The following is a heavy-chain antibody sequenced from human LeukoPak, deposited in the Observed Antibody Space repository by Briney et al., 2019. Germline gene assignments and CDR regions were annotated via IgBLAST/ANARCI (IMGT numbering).Heavy chain of an antibody. CDR1: GFTFSSYA. D-gene: IGHD3-22*01. CDR2: IYSGGST. J-gene: IGHJ4*02. Sequence: GGSLRLSCAASGFTFSSYAMSWVRQAPGKGLEWVSVIYSGGSTYYADSVKGRFTISRDNSKNTLYLQMNSLRAEDTAAYYCARDGYYDSSGYPDYWGQGTLVTVSS. CDR3: ARDGYYDSSGYPDY. V-gene: IGHV3-66*01.